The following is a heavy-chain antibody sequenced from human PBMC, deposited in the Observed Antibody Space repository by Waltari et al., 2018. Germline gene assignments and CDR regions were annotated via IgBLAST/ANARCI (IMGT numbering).Heavy chain of an antibody. CDR1: GYSFTSYW. V-gene: IGHV5-51*01. CDR2: LYPGDSDT. D-gene: IGHD2-15*01. CDR3: ARPRVVAATPDYFDY. Sequence: EVQLVQSGAEVKKPGESLKISCKGSGYSFTSYWIGWVRQMPGKGLEWMGILYPGDSDTRYSPSFQGQVTISADKSISTAYLQWSSLKASDTAMYYCARPRVVAATPDYFDYWGQGTLVTVSS. J-gene: IGHJ4*02.